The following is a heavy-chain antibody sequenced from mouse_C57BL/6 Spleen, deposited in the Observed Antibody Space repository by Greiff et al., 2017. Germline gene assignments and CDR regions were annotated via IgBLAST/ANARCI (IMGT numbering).Heavy chain of an antibody. CDR1: GFTFTDYY. Sequence: EVKLVESGGGLVQPGGSLSLSCAASGFTFTDYYMSWVRQPPGKALEWLGFIRNKANSYTTEYSASVKGRFTISRDNSQSILYLQMNALRAEDSATYYCARRGSSWYFDVWGTGTTVTVSS. D-gene: IGHD1-1*01. J-gene: IGHJ1*03. CDR2: IRNKANSYTT. CDR3: ARRGSSWYFDV. V-gene: IGHV7-3*01.